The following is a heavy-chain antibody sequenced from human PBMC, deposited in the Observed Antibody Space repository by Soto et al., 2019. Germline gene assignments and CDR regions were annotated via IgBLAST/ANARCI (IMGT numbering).Heavy chain of an antibody. CDR3: ARSGTFDPGFLEWLFTIDY. CDR2: IYYSGST. Sequence: PSETLSLTCTVSGGSISSYYWSWIRQPPGKGLEWIGYIYYSGSTNYNPSLKSRVTISVDTSKNQFSLKLSSVTAADTAVYYCARSGTFDPGFLEWLFTIDYWGQGTLVTVPQ. V-gene: IGHV4-59*01. D-gene: IGHD3-3*01. J-gene: IGHJ4*02. CDR1: GGSISSYY.